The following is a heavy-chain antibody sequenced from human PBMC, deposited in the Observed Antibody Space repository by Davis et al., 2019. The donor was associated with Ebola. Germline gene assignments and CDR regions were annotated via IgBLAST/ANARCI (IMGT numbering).Heavy chain of an antibody. CDR1: GYTFTGYY. J-gene: IGHJ4*02. V-gene: IGHV1-2*02. CDR3: ARGFGYGSETFDY. D-gene: IGHD3-10*01. CDR2: INPNSGGT. Sequence: ASVKVSCKASGYTFTGYYMHWVRQVPGQGLEWMGRINPNSGGTSQAQKFQGRVTMTRNTSISTAYMELSSLTSEDTAVYYCARGFGYGSETFDYWGQGTLVTVSS.